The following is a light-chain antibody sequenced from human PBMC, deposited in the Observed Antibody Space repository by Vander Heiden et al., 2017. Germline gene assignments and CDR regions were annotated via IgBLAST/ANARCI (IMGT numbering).Light chain of an antibody. J-gene: IGLJ1*01. CDR2: DVS. V-gene: IGLV2-14*01. CDR1: SSDGGGYNY. CDR3: SSYTSILYV. Sequence: QSALTQPASVSGSPGQSITISCTGTSSDGGGYNYVSWYQQHPGKAPKLMIYDVSNRPSGVSNRFSGSKSGNTASLTISGLQAEDEADYYCSSYTSILYVFGTGTKVTVL.